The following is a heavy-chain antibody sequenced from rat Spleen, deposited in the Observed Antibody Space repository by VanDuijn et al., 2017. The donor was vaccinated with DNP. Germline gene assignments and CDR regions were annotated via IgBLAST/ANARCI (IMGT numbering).Heavy chain of an antibody. CDR2: IRFGGNT. Sequence: EVQLQESGPGLVKPSQSLSLTCSVTGYSITSKYWAWIRKFPGNKMEWMGYIRFGGNTGYNPSLKSRISITRDTSKNQFLLQLNSVTAEDTATYYCARSDYFGSFRPFTSWGQGTLVTVSS. V-gene: IGHV3-1*01. CDR3: ARSDYFGSFRPFTS. CDR1: GYSITSKY. J-gene: IGHJ3*01. D-gene: IGHD1-6*01.